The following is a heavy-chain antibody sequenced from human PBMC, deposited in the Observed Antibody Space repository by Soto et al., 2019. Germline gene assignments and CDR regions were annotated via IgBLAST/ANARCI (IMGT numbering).Heavy chain of an antibody. CDR1: GGTFSSYA. CDR2: IIPILGTA. J-gene: IGHJ6*02. V-gene: IGHV1-69*13. Sequence: AVKVSCKASGGTFSSYAISWVRQAPGQGXEWMGGIIPILGTANYAQKFQGRVTITADESTSTAYMELSSLRSEDTAVYYCARKSIAVAGYYYYYYGMDVWGQGTTVTVSS. CDR3: ARKSIAVAGYYYYYYGMDV. D-gene: IGHD6-19*01.